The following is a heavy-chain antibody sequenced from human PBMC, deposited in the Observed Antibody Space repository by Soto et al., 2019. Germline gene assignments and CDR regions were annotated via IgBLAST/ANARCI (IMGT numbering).Heavy chain of an antibody. CDR3: ARVRGYSYGYGSFDY. V-gene: IGHV4-59*01. Sequence: QVQLQESGPGLVKPSETLSLTCTVSGGSISSYYWSWIRQPPGKGLEWIVYIYYSGSTNYNPSLKSRVTISVDTSKNQFSLKLSSVTAADTAVYYCARVRGYSYGYGSFDYWGQGTLVTVSS. CDR2: IYYSGST. CDR1: GGSISSYY. J-gene: IGHJ4*02. D-gene: IGHD5-18*01.